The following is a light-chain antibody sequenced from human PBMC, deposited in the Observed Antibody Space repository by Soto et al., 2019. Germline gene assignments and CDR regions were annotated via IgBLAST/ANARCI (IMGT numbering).Light chain of an antibody. Sequence: QSALTQPASVSGSPGQSITISCTGTSSDVGGYNYVSWYQQHPGKAPKLMIYDVSNRPSGVSNRFSGSKSGNTASLTISGLQPEDEADYYCSSYSSSSNVVFGGGTKLTVL. J-gene: IGLJ2*01. CDR2: DVS. CDR3: SSYSSSSNVV. V-gene: IGLV2-14*01. CDR1: SSDVGGYNY.